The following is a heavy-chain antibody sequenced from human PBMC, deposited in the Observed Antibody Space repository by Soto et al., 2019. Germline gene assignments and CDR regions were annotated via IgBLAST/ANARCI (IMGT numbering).Heavy chain of an antibody. CDR3: ARDSPTTYGYYYYGMDV. V-gene: IGHV1-69*13. CDR1: GYTFTSYG. CDR2: IIPIFGTA. D-gene: IGHD4-17*01. Sequence: SVKVSCKASGYTFTSYGISWVRQAPGQGLEWMGGIIPIFGTANYAQKFQGRVTITADESTSTAYMELSSLRSEDTAVYYCARDSPTTYGYYYYGMDVWGQGTTVTVSS. J-gene: IGHJ6*02.